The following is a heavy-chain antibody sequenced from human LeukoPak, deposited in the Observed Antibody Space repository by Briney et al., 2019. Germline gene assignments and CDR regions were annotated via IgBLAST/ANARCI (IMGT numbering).Heavy chain of an antibody. Sequence: GGSLRLSCAASGFTFSSYAMSWVRQAPGKGLEWVSAISGRGDRTYYVDSVKGRFTISRDNSKNTLYLQMNSLRAEDTAVYYCAKEQSSSGFFDYWGQGTLATVSS. CDR1: GFTFSSYA. CDR2: ISGRGDRT. V-gene: IGHV3-23*01. CDR3: AKEQSSSGFFDY. J-gene: IGHJ4*02. D-gene: IGHD6-6*01.